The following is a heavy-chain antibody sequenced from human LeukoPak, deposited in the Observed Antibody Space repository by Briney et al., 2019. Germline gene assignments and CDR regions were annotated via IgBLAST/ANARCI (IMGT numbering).Heavy chain of an antibody. V-gene: IGHV3-15*01. CDR1: GFTFSNAW. CDR3: TSTVVMGGRASDY. Sequence: PGGSLRLSCAASGFTFSNAWMSWVRQAPGKGLEWVGRIKSKTDGGTTDYAAPVKGRFTISRDDSKNTLYLQMNSLKTEDTAVYYCTSTVVMGGRASDYWGQGTLVTVSS. J-gene: IGHJ4*02. D-gene: IGHD4-23*01. CDR2: IKSKTDGGTT.